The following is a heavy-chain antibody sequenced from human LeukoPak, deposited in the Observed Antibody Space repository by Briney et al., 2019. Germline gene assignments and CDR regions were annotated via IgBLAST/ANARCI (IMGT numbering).Heavy chain of an antibody. V-gene: IGHV3-7*01. CDR2: IKEDENEK. D-gene: IGHD3-10*01. J-gene: IGHJ4*02. CDR1: GFTYNTYW. Sequence: GGSLRLSCVASGFTYNTYWMSWIRQAPGKGLEWVANIKEDENEKHYGDSVKGRFIISRDNAKNSVYLQMNNLGAEDTALYYWTRAGPYGSGSRDYWGRGTLVTVSS. CDR3: TRAGPYGSGSRDY.